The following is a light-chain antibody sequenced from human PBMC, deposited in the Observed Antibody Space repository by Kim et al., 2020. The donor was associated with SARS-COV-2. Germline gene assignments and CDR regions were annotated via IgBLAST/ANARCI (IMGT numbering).Light chain of an antibody. CDR2: TDS. Sequence: GSPGRKARITCSGAVRAKKYARWFQQKPGQAPVLVIYTDSGRPSGIPERFSGSSSGTTVTLTISGAQVEDESDYYCYCAADNNWVFGGGTQLTVL. CDR3: YCAADNNWV. V-gene: IGLV3-27*01. CDR1: VRAKKY. J-gene: IGLJ3*02.